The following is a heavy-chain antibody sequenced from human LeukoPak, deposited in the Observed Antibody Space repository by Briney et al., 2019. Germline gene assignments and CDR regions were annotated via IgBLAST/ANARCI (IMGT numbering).Heavy chain of an antibody. CDR2: ISYDGSNK. CDR3: AREGIAARPDFDY. V-gene: IGHV3-30-3*01. CDR1: GFTFSSYA. Sequence: PGGSLRLSCAASGFTFSSYAMHWVRQAPGKGLEWVAVISYDGSNKYYADSVKGRFTISRDNSKNTLYLQMNSLRAEDTAVYYCAREGIAARPDFDYWGQGTLVTVSS. D-gene: IGHD6-6*01. J-gene: IGHJ4*02.